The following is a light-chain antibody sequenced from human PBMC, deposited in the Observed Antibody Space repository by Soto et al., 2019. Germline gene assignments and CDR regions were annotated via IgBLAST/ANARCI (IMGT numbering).Light chain of an antibody. J-gene: IGLJ1*01. Sequence: QSVLTQPASVSGSPGQSITISCTGTSSDVGGYNYASWYQQHPGKAPKLMIYDVSNRPSGVSNRFSGSKSGNTASLTISGLQAEDEADYYCSSYTSSSTLLYVFGTGTKVTVL. CDR2: DVS. CDR1: SSDVGGYNY. V-gene: IGLV2-14*01. CDR3: SSYTSSSTLLYV.